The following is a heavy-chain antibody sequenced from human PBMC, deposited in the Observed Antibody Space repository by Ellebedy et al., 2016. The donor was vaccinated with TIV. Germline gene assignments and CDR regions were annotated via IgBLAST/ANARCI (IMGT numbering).Heavy chain of an antibody. CDR2: IYYSGST. CDR1: GGSISGYY. CDR3: ARAQRSDYFSPYDP. Sequence: GSLRLSCTVSGGSISGYYWSWIRQPPGKGLEWIGYIYYSGSTYYHPSLKRRVTISGDMSKNQFSLKLSSVTAADKAEYYCARAQRSDYFSPYDPWGQGTLVTVSS. D-gene: IGHD2/OR15-2a*01. J-gene: IGHJ5*02. V-gene: IGHV4-59*08.